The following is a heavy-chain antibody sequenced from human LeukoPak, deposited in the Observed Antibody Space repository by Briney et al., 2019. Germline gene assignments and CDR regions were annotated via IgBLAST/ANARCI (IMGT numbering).Heavy chain of an antibody. CDR2: FSYSGGT. V-gene: IGHV4-59*01. CDR1: GFTFSSYA. J-gene: IGHJ4*02. Sequence: GSLRLSCAASGFTFSSYAMSWIRQPPGKGLEWIGYFSYSGGTTYNPSLKSRVTISIDTSKNQFSLNLNSVTAADTAVYYCAREGPLGKYYDYWGPGTLVTVSS. D-gene: IGHD3-16*01. CDR3: AREGPLGKYYDY.